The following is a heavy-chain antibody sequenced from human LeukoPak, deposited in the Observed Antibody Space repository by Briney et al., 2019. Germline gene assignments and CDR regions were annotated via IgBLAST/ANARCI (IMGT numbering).Heavy chain of an antibody. V-gene: IGHV1-2*02. CDR2: INPNSGET. D-gene: IGHD4-11*01. Sequence: WASVKVSCKTSGYTFTDYYIHWVRRAPGQGLEWMGWINPNSGETNSAQKFQGRVTMTGDTSISTAYMELRRVTSDDTAVYYCARDRDYSNTERGFDYWGQGTLVTVSS. J-gene: IGHJ4*02. CDR1: GYTFTDYY. CDR3: ARDRDYSNTERGFDY.